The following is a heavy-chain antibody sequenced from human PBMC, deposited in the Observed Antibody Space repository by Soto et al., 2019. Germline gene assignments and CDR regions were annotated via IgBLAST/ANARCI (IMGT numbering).Heavy chain of an antibody. J-gene: IGHJ5*02. Sequence: EVQMLESGGGLVQPGGSLRLSCAVSEFTLTNNGMTWARQARGKGLEWVSDITGSGRTYYADSVKGRFTISKDSSKNTLYLEMNSLRVEDTAVYYCSGHGAGSAWGQGTLVTVAS. V-gene: IGHV3-23*01. D-gene: IGHD5-12*01. CDR3: SGHGAGSA. CDR2: ITGSGRT. CDR1: EFTLTNNG.